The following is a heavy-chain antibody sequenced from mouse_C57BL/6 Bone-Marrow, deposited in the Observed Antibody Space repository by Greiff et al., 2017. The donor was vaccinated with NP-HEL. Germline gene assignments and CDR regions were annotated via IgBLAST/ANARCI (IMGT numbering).Heavy chain of an antibody. CDR2: IDPSDSYK. J-gene: IGHJ2*01. Sequence: VQLQQPGAELVMPGAAGKLAGKASGDTCTSYWMHWVKQRPGQGLEWIGEIDPSDSYKNYNQKFKGKSTLTVDKSSSTAYMQLSSLTSEDSAVYYCARGNYGSPYGYWGQGTTLTVSS. V-gene: IGHV1-69*01. CDR3: ARGNYGSPYGY. D-gene: IGHD2-1*01. CDR1: GDTCTSYW.